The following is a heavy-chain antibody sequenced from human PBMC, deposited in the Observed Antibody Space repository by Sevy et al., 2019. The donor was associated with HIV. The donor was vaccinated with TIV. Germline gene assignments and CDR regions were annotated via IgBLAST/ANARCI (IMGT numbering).Heavy chain of an antibody. J-gene: IGHJ5*02. D-gene: IGHD2-15*01. CDR3: ARERVYCSGGSCKPGGWFDP. V-gene: IGHV1-2*02. CDR1: GYTFTGYY. Sequence: ASVKVSRKASGYTFTGYYMHWVRQAPGQGLEWMGWINPNIGGTNYAQKFQGRVTMTRDTSISTAYMELSRLRSDDTAVYYCARERVYCSGGSCKPGGWFDPWGQGTLVTVSS. CDR2: INPNIGGT.